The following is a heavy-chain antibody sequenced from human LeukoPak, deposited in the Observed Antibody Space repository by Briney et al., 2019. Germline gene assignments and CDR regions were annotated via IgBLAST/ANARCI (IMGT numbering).Heavy chain of an antibody. CDR1: GGTFNSYA. Sequence: RASVTVSCTASGGTFNSYAISWVRQAPGQGLEWMGGIMPLFGTANYAQEFQGRVTFTTDESASTAYMEVSSLRSEDTAVYYCASGSLGDGYGVGDYYQYMDVWGKGTTVTVSS. V-gene: IGHV1-69*05. CDR3: ASGSLGDGYGVGDYYQYMDV. D-gene: IGHD5-24*01. CDR2: IMPLFGTA. J-gene: IGHJ6*03.